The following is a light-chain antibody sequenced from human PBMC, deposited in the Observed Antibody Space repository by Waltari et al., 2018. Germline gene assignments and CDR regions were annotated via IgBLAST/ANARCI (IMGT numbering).Light chain of an antibody. CDR1: QSVSSNY. V-gene: IGKV3-20*01. Sequence: VLTQSPGTLSLFPGERVTLSCRASQSVSSNYLAWYQQKPGQAPRLLIYDASNRATGIADRFSGSGSGTDFTLTISRLEPEDVAVYYCQQYGRSPWTFGQGTKVEIK. CDR2: DAS. J-gene: IGKJ1*01. CDR3: QQYGRSPWT.